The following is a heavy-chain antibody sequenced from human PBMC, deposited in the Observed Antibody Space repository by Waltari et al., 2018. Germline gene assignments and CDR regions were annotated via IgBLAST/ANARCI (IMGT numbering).Heavy chain of an antibody. CDR2: INHSGST. V-gene: IGHV4-34*01. CDR1: GGSFSGYY. CDR3: ARTWAGSGSYYHLYYYYYMDV. D-gene: IGHD3-10*01. J-gene: IGHJ6*03. Sequence: QVQLQQWGAGLLKPSETLSLTCAVYGGSFSGYYWSWIRQPPGKGLEWIGEINHSGSTNYNPSLKSRVTISVDTSKNQFSLKLSSVTAADTAVYYCARTWAGSGSYYHLYYYYYMDVWGKGTTVTISS.